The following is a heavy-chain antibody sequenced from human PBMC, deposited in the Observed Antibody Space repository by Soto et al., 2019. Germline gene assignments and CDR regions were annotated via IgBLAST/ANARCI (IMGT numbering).Heavy chain of an antibody. J-gene: IGHJ6*02. Sequence: QVQLVQSGAEVKKPGASVKVSCKASGYTFTSYGISWVRQAPGQGLEWMGWISAYNGNTNYAQKLQGRVTMTTDTSTSTAYMELRSLRSDDTAVYYCARESAAYCSGGSCYSDYCYYGMDVWGQGTTVTVSS. CDR2: ISAYNGNT. V-gene: IGHV1-18*04. CDR3: ARESAAYCSGGSCYSDYCYYGMDV. CDR1: GYTFTSYG. D-gene: IGHD2-15*01.